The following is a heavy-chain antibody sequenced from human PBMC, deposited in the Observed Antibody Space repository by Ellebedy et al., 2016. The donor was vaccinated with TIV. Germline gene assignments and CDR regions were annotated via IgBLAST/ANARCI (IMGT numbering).Heavy chain of an antibody. V-gene: IGHV3-23*01. D-gene: IGHD2-2*02. J-gene: IGHJ6*03. CDR3: ARDRPDIVVVPAAITSAVGPYYYYYYMDV. Sequence: GGSLRLSXAASGFTFSSYAMSWVRQAPGKGLEWVSAISGSGGSTYYADSVKGRFTISRDNSKNTVYLQMNSLRAEDTAVYYCARDRPDIVVVPAAITSAVGPYYYYYYMDVWGKGTTVTVSS. CDR1: GFTFSSYA. CDR2: ISGSGGST.